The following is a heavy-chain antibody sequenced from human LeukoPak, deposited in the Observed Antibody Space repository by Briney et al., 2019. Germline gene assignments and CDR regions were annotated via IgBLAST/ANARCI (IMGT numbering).Heavy chain of an antibody. D-gene: IGHD6-19*01. CDR2: IYTGGGR. CDR3: ARRSGVAVAGAFDY. V-gene: IGHV3-53*01. Sequence: GGSLRLSCAASGFTVSSYYMNWVRQAPGKELEWVSVIYTGGGRYYADSVRGRFTISRDTSKNMVFLQMNSLRVEDTAVYFCARRSGVAVAGAFDYWGQGTLVTVSS. J-gene: IGHJ4*02. CDR1: GFTVSSYY.